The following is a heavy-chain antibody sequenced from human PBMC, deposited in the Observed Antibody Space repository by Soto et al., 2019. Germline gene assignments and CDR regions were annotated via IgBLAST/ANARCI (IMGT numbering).Heavy chain of an antibody. J-gene: IGHJ5*02. CDR2: IIPIFGTA. Sequence: QVQLVQSGAEXXXPXXXXKXXXKAXGGTFSSYAISWVRQAPGQGLEWMGGIIPIFGTANYAQKFQGRVTITADESTSTAYMELSSLRSEDTAVYYCARDPATAIPMTWGQGTLVTVSS. CDR1: GGTFSSYA. CDR3: ARDPATAIPMT. V-gene: IGHV1-69*12. D-gene: IGHD2-21*02.